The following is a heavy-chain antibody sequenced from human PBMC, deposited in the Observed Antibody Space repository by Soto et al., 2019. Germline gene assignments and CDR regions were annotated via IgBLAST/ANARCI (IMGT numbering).Heavy chain of an antibody. D-gene: IGHD3-3*01. V-gene: IGHV1-18*04. CDR1: GYTFTGYG. J-gene: IGHJ5*02. Sequence: GASVKVSCKASGYTFTGYGISWVRQAPGQGLEWMGWISAYNGNTNYAQKLQGRVTMTTDTSTSTAYMELRSLRSDDTAVYYCAREAHYDFWSGYYHWFDPWGQGTLVTVSS. CDR2: ISAYNGNT. CDR3: AREAHYDFWSGYYHWFDP.